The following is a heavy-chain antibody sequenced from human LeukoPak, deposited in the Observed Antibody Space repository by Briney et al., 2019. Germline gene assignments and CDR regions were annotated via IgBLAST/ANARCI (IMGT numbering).Heavy chain of an antibody. J-gene: IGHJ4*02. D-gene: IGHD6-19*01. V-gene: IGHV1-2*02. CDR2: INPHSGGT. CDR3: ARDQSYSSGWYIDY. CDR1: GYTFTGYY. Sequence: ASVKVSCKASGYTFTGYYMHWVRQAPGQGLEWMGWINPHSGGTNYALKFQGRVTMTRDTSVSTAYMELNRMQADDTPVYYCARDQSYSSGWYIDYWGQGTLVTVSS.